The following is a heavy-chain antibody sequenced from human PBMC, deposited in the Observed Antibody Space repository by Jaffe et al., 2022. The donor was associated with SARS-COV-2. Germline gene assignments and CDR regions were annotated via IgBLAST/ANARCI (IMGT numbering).Heavy chain of an antibody. J-gene: IGHJ6*02. CDR3: ARHPGPDIAVVRGYGMDV. Sequence: EVQLVQSGAEVKKPGESLKISCKGSGYSFTSYWIGWVRQMPGKGLEWMGIIYPGDSDTRYSPSFQGQVTISADKSISTAYLQWSSLKASDTAMYYCARHPGPDIAVVRGYGMDVWGQGTTVTVSS. CDR1: GYSFTSYW. CDR2: IYPGDSDT. D-gene: IGHD6-19*01. V-gene: IGHV5-51*01.